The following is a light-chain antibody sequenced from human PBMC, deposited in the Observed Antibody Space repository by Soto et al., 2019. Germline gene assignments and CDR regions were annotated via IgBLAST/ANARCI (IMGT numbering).Light chain of an antibody. V-gene: IGKV3-15*01. J-gene: IGKJ1*01. CDR1: QSVSSS. CDR3: QQYNNWRT. CDR2: DAS. Sequence: EIVMTQSPATLSVSPGERATLSCRASQSVSSSLAWYQQKPGQAPRLLIYDASTRATGIPARFSGSGSGTEFTLTISGLQSEDFAVYYCQQYNNWRTFGQGTKVDI.